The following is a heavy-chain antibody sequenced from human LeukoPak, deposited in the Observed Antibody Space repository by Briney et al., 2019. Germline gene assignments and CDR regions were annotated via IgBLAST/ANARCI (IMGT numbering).Heavy chain of an antibody. CDR2: IYYSGST. J-gene: IGHJ4*02. CDR3: ARPATHSSSPSEDY. CDR1: GGSISSSSYH. Sequence: SETLSLTCTVSGGSISSSSYHWGWIRQPPGKGLEWIGSIYYSGSTYYNPSLKSRVTISVDTSKNQFSLKLSSVTAADTAVYYCARPATHSSSPSEDYWGQGTLVTVSS. V-gene: IGHV4-39*01. D-gene: IGHD6-6*01.